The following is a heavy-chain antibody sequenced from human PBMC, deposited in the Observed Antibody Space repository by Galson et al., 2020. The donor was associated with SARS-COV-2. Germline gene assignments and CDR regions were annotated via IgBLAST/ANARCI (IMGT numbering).Heavy chain of an antibody. CDR1: GGSVSSGSYY. V-gene: IGHV4-30-4*07. J-gene: IGHJ5*02. Sequence: SETLSLTCTVSGGSVSSGSYYWSWIRQPPGKGLEWIGYIYYSGSTYYNPSLKSRVTISVDTSKNQFSLKLSSVTAADTAVYYCARRRSHSGITGTNWFDPWGQGTLVTVSS. D-gene: IGHD1-7*01. CDR3: ARRRSHSGITGTNWFDP. CDR2: IYYSGST.